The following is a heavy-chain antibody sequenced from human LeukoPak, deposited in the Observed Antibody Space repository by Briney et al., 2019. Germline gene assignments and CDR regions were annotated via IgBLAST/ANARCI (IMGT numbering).Heavy chain of an antibody. J-gene: IGHJ4*02. V-gene: IGHV3-30*18. CDR1: GFIFSSYD. CDR3: AKLVYCGGDCSPGDY. D-gene: IGHD2-21*02. Sequence: GGSLRLSCAASGFIFSSYDMPWVRQAPGKGLEWVAVISYDGSNKYYADSVKGRFTISRDNSKNTLSLQMNSLRVEDTAVYYCAKLVYCGGDCSPGDYWGQGTLVTVSS. CDR2: ISYDGSNK.